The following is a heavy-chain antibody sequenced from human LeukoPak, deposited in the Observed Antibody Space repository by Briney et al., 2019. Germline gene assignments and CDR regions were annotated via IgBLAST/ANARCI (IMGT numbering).Heavy chain of an antibody. CDR1: GFTFSSYS. Sequence: GGSVRLSCAASGFTFSSYSMNWVRQAPGKGLEWVSSISSSSSYIYYADSVKGRFTISRDNSKNTLYLQTSSLRAEDTAVYYCARASTTVPNLLDHWGRGTLVTVSS. J-gene: IGHJ4*02. CDR3: ARASTTVPNLLDH. CDR2: ISSSSSYI. D-gene: IGHD4-17*01. V-gene: IGHV3-21*01.